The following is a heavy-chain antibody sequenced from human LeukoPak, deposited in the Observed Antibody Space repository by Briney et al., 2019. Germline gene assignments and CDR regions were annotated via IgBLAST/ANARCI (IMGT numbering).Heavy chain of an antibody. CDR1: GFTFSSFD. Sequence: GGSLRLSCAASGFTFSSFDMSWVRQAPGEGLEWVSAISGSGGSTYYADSVKGRFTISRDNSKNTLYLQMNSLRAEDTAVYYCAKSQKLGGGVFDYWGQGTLVTVSS. CDR3: AKSQKLGGGVFDY. D-gene: IGHD3-16*01. CDR2: ISGSGGST. V-gene: IGHV3-23*01. J-gene: IGHJ4*02.